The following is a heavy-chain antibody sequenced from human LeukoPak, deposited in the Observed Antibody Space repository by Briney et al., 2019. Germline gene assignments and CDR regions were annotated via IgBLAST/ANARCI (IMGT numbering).Heavy chain of an antibody. V-gene: IGHV3-30-3*01. J-gene: IGHJ4*02. CDR2: ISYDGSNK. D-gene: IGHD5-18*01. CDR1: GFTFSSYA. CDR3: AGFRGYSYGLDY. Sequence: GSLRLSCAASGFTFSSYAMHWVRQAPGKGLEWVAVISYDGSNKYYADSVKGRFTISRDNSKNTLYLQMNSLRAGDTAVYYCAGFRGYSYGLDYWGQGTLVTVSS.